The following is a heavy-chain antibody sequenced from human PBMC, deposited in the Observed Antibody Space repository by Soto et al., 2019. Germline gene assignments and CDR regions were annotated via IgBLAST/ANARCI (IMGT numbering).Heavy chain of an antibody. Sequence: PSETLSLTCAVSSGSISSSNWWSWVRQPPGKGLEWIGEIYHSGSTNYNPSLKSRVTISVDKSKNQFSLKLSSVTAADTAVYYCARDADGSSSYFDYWGQGTLVTVSS. CDR2: IYHSGST. CDR1: SGSISSSNW. CDR3: ARDADGSSSYFDY. V-gene: IGHV4-4*02. J-gene: IGHJ4*02. D-gene: IGHD6-13*01.